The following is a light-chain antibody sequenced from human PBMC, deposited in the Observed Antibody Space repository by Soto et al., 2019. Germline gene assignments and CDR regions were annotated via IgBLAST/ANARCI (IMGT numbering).Light chain of an antibody. Sequence: DIQMTQSPSTLSASVGDRVTITCRASRSISSWLAWYQQKPGKAPNLLIYDASNLDSGVPSRFSGSGSGTEFTLTISSLQPDDFAAYYCQQYETYWTFGQGTKVDIK. CDR3: QQYETYWT. CDR1: RSISSW. J-gene: IGKJ1*01. CDR2: DAS. V-gene: IGKV1-5*01.